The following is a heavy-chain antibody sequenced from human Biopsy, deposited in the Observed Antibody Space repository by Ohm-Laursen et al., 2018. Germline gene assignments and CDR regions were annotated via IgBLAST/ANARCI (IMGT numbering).Heavy chain of an antibody. V-gene: IGHV1-46*01. Sequence: GSSVKVSCKASGGNLRSYGISWVRQAPGQGLEWMGVINPSGSTTSYPQIFQGRVTMTRDTSKSTVYMELSSLRSADTAVYFCARNTGWYGDLYYFDYWGQGTLVTVSS. CDR3: ARNTGWYGDLYYFDY. D-gene: IGHD6-19*01. CDR2: INPSGSTT. J-gene: IGHJ4*02. CDR1: GGNLRSYG.